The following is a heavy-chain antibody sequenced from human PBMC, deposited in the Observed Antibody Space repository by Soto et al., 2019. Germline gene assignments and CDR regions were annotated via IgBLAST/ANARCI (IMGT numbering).Heavy chain of an antibody. Sequence: SETLSLTCDVSGFSISSGYYWGWIRQPPGKGLEWIGSIFHSGSTYYNPSLKSRVTVSMDTSKNQFSLRVNSVTAADTAVYHCARAGGSGRTYDYWSQGTLVTVSS. V-gene: IGHV4-38-2*01. CDR3: ARAGGSGRTYDY. J-gene: IGHJ4*02. CDR1: GFSISSGYY. CDR2: IFHSGST. D-gene: IGHD3-10*01.